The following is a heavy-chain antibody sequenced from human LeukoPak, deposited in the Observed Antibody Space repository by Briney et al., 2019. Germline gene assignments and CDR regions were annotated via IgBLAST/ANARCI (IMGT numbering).Heavy chain of an antibody. V-gene: IGHV4-59*08. J-gene: IGHJ5*02. CDR2: IYYSGST. CDR1: GGSISSYY. D-gene: IGHD3-10*01. Sequence: SETLSLTCTVSGGSISSYYWSWIRQPPGKGLEWIGYIYYSGSTNYNPSLKSRVTISVDTSKNQFSLKLSSVTAADTAVYYCARSSMVRGVKDIWFDPWGQGTLVTVSS. CDR3: ARSSMVRGVKDIWFDP.